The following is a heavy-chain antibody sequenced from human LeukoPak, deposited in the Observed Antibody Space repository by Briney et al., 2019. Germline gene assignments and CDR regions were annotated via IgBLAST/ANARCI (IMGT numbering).Heavy chain of an antibody. J-gene: IGHJ4*02. CDR3: AKDSQYSSGWYIDY. CDR1: GFTFSSYA. D-gene: IGHD6-19*01. CDR2: ISGSGGST. V-gene: IGHV3-23*01. Sequence: GGSLRLSCAAPGFTFSSYAMSWVRQAPGKGLEWVSAISGSGGSTYYADSVKGRFTISRDNSKNTLYLQMNSLRAEDTAVYYCAKDSQYSSGWYIDYWGQGTLVTVSS.